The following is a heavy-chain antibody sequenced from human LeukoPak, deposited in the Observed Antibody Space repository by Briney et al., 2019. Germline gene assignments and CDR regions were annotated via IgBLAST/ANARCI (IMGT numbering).Heavy chain of an antibody. CDR3: ARAPSQPYWFDP. CDR2: ISYDGSNK. Sequence: GRSLRLSCAASGFTFSSYAMHWVRQAPGKGLEWVAVISYDGSNKYYADSVKGRFTISRDNSKNTLYLQMNSLRAEDTAVYYCARAPSQPYWFDPWGQGTLVTVSS. J-gene: IGHJ5*02. V-gene: IGHV3-30*04. CDR1: GFTFSSYA.